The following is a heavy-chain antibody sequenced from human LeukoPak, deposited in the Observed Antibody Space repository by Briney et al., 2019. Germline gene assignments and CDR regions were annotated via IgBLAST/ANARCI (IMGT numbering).Heavy chain of an antibody. J-gene: IGHJ4*02. D-gene: IGHD6-13*01. CDR3: AKDLEGSSWYAGLIDY. CDR1: EFSVGSNY. Sequence: GGSLRLSCAASEFSVGSNYMTWVRQAPGKGLEWVSLIYSGGSTYYADSVKGRFTISRDNSKNTLYLQMNSLRAEDTAVYYCAKDLEGSSWYAGLIDYWGQGTLVTVSS. V-gene: IGHV3-66*01. CDR2: IYSGGST.